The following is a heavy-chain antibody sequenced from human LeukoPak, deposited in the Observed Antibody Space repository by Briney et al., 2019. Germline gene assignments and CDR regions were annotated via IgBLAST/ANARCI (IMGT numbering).Heavy chain of an antibody. D-gene: IGHD2-15*01. V-gene: IGHV1-69*13. Sequence: SVKVSCKASGGTFSSYAISWVRQAPGQGLEWMGGIIPIFGTANYAQKFQGRVTITADESTSTAYMELSSLRSEDTAVYYCARWEGYCSGGSCSSGPIDYWGQGTLVTVSS. CDR1: GGTFSSYA. CDR2: IIPIFGTA. J-gene: IGHJ4*02. CDR3: ARWEGYCSGGSCSSGPIDY.